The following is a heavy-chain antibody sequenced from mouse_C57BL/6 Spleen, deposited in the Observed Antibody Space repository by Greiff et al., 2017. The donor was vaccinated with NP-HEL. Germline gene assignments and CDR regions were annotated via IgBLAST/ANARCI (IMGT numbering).Heavy chain of an antibody. J-gene: IGHJ2*01. CDR3: ARWVYGNYRYFDY. CDR1: GYTFSSYW. V-gene: IGHV1-55*01. D-gene: IGHD2-1*01. CDR2: IYPGSGST. Sequence: VKLMESGAELVKPGASVKMSCKASGYTFSSYWITWVKQRPGQGLEWIGDIYPGSGSTNYNEKFKSKATLTVDTSSSTAYMQLSSLTSEDSAVYYCARWVYGNYRYFDYWGQGTTLTVSS.